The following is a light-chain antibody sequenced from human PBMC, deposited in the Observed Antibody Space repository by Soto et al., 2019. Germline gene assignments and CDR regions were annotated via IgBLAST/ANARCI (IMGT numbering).Light chain of an antibody. V-gene: IGKV3D-15*01. CDR1: QSVGGN. CDR2: GAS. J-gene: IGKJ5*01. Sequence: EIVLTQSPGSLSFSPGDRATLSCRASQSVGGNVAWYQQIPGQPPKLLIFGASSRATGIADKFSGSGSGTEFTLTISSLQSEDFAVYYCQQYNNWPPITFGQGTRLEIK. CDR3: QQYNNWPPIT.